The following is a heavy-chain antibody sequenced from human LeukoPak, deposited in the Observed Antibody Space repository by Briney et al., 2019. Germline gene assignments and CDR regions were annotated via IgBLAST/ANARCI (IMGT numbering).Heavy chain of an antibody. V-gene: IGHV3-30*02. CDR1: GFTFSTYG. CDR3: ARDGNNYNLDY. Sequence: GGSLRLSCAASGFTFSTYGLHWVRQVPGKGLEWITFIPHYGTNKYYADSVEGRFTISRDNSKNTLYLQMNGLRIEDTALYYCARDGNNYNLDYWGPGTLVTVSS. CDR2: IPHYGTNK. J-gene: IGHJ4*02. D-gene: IGHD5-24*01.